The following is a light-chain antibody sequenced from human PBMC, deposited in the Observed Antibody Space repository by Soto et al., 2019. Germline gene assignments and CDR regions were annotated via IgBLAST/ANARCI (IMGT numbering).Light chain of an antibody. CDR2: AAS. CDR1: RDISSS. J-gene: IGKJ2*01. CDR3: PKYNSAHNT. V-gene: IGKV1-27*01. Sequence: DVQMTQSPSSLSASVGDRVTITCRASRDISSSLAWYQQKPGKVPKLLIYAASTLHAGIQSRFSGSGSGTFFTLTINSLQPEDVATYYCPKYNSAHNTFGRGTRLEIK.